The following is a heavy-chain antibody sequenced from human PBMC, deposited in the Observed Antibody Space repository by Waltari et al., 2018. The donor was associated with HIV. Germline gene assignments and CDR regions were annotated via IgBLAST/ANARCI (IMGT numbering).Heavy chain of an antibody. CDR2: MYDSGST. Sequence: QVQLQESGPGLVKPSETLSLLCIVSSGSIRSYYWSWIRQPPVKGLEWIGYMYDSGSTNYNPSLKSRVTISVDTSKNQFSLRLSSVTAADTAVYYCARREGDFPFDLWGRGTLVTVSS. CDR3: ARREGDFPFDL. D-gene: IGHD3-3*01. V-gene: IGHV4-59*01. J-gene: IGHJ2*01. CDR1: SGSIRSYY.